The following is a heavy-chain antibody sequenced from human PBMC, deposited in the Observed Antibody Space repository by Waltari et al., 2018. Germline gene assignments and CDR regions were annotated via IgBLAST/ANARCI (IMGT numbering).Heavy chain of an antibody. D-gene: IGHD3-22*01. CDR1: GGTFSSYA. J-gene: IGHJ4*02. V-gene: IGHV1-69*01. CDR2: VLPIFGTA. Sequence: QVQLVQSGAEVKKPGSSVKVSCKASGGTFSSYATSWVRQAPGRGLEWRGWVLPIFGTASYEQKFRGRGTITADEATRPGYMGLSSLRSEDTAVYYCARAPTYYYDSSGYYYFDYWGQGTLVTVSS. CDR3: ARAPTYYYDSSGYYYFDY.